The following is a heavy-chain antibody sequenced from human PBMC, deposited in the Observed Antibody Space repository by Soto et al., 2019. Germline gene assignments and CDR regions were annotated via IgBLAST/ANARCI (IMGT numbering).Heavy chain of an antibody. Sequence: SEPLSLTCTVSVGSVTNSSYYWGWIRQSPGKGLEWIGSVYYRGRSYSKSSVKSRVTISVDTSKNRFSLSLNSVTASDTAVYFCVSQRTTVPTQAYFDYRGPGARVTVS. J-gene: IGHJ4*02. CDR2: VYYRGRS. CDR3: VSQRTTVPTQAYFDY. D-gene: IGHD4-17*01. V-gene: IGHV4-39*01. CDR1: VGSVTNSSYY.